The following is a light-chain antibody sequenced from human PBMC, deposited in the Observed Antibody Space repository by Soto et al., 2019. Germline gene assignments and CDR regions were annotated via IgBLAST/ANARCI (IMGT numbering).Light chain of an antibody. Sequence: QLTQSPSTLSASVGDRVTITSRASQSVRTWLAWFQQKPGKAPKLLIYKATTLESGVPSRFSGSGSGTEFTLTISSLQPDDFATYYCQQYDNYLTFGRGTKVDIK. CDR1: QSVRTW. CDR3: QQYDNYLT. CDR2: KAT. V-gene: IGKV1-5*03. J-gene: IGKJ1*01.